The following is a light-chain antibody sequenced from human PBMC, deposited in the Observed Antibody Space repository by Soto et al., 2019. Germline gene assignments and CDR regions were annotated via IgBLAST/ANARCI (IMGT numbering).Light chain of an antibody. V-gene: IGKV1-6*01. CDR3: LQDINYPWT. CDR2: GAS. Sequence: IQMTHSPSSLSSSVVYRVTITCQASQNINNYLNWYQQKPGRAPKLLIYGASNLQSGVPPRFSGSGSGTDFTLAISSLQPEDSATYYCLQDINYPWTFGQGTKVDIK. CDR1: QNINNY. J-gene: IGKJ1*01.